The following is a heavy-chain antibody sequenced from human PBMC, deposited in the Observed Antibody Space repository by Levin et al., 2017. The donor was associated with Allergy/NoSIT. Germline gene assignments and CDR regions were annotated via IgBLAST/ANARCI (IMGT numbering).Heavy chain of an antibody. Sequence: ASVKVSCKASGYTFTSYGISWVRQAPGQGLEWMGWISAYNGNTNYAQKLQGRVTMTTDTSTSTAYMELRSLRSDDTAVYYCARDPPNDYDYVWGSYRGSDYFDYWGQGTLVTVSS. CDR3: ARDPPNDYDYVWGSYRGSDYFDY. D-gene: IGHD3-16*02. J-gene: IGHJ4*02. V-gene: IGHV1-18*01. CDR2: ISAYNGNT. CDR1: GYTFTSYG.